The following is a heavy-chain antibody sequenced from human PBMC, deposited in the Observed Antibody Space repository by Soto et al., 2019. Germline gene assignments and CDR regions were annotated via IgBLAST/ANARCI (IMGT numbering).Heavy chain of an antibody. V-gene: IGHV1-2*04. CDR3: ARSFHSSSWYGSSVNFEY. CDR2: INPNSGGT. D-gene: IGHD6-13*01. J-gene: IGHJ4*02. CDR1: GYTFTGYY. Sequence: ASVKVSCKASGYTFTGYYMHWVRQAPGQGLEWMGWINPNSGGTNYAQKFQGWVTMTRDTSISTAYMELSRLRSDDTAVYYCARSFHSSSWYGSSVNFEYWGQGTLVTVSS.